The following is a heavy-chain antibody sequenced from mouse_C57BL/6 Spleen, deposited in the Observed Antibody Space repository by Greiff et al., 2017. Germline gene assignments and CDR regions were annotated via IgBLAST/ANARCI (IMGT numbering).Heavy chain of an antibody. V-gene: IGHV1-52*01. CDR1: GYTFPSYW. CDR2: IDPSDSET. CDR3: ARSDSSGYVGYFDY. D-gene: IGHD3-2*02. Sequence: VQLQQSGAELVRPGSSVKLSCKASGYTFPSYWMHWVKQRPIQGLEWIGNIDPSDSETHYNQKFKDKATLTVDKSSSTAYMQLSSLTSEDSAVYYCARSDSSGYVGYFDYWGQGTTLTVSS. J-gene: IGHJ2*01.